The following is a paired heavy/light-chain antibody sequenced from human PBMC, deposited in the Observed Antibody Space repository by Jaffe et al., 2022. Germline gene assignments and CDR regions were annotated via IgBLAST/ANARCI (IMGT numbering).Light chain of an antibody. V-gene: IGLV10-54*01. CDR3: SAWDSSLSAWV. Sequence: QAGLTQPPSVSKGLRQTATLTCTGNSNNVGNEGAAWLQQHQGHPPKLLAYRNNNRPSGISQRLSASRSGDTASLTITGLQPEDEADYYCSAWDSSLSAWVFGGGTKLTVL. CDR1: SNNVGNEG. CDR2: RNN. J-gene: IGLJ3*02.
Heavy chain of an antibody. J-gene: IGHJ4*02. CDR3: VRECRAAPGEKDFDY. D-gene: IGHD6-13*01. CDR2: IYPTDTPR. V-gene: IGHV3-48*03. CDR1: GFTFSSCE. Sequence: EVQLVESGGGLVQPGGSLRLSCAASGFTFSSCEMHWVRQAPGKGLEWVAYIYPTDTPRYYADSVKGRFTISRDNAKNSLYLQMNSLRAEDTAIYYCVRECRAAPGEKDFDYWGQGTLVTVSS.